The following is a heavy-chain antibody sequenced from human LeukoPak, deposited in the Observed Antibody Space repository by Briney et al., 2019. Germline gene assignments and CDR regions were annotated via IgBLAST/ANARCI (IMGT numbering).Heavy chain of an antibody. V-gene: IGHV5-51*01. Sequence: GGSLNISCKSSGYSFSNYWIVWVRQMPGEGLEWMGIIYPGDSDTRYSPSFQGQVTISADKSIKTAYLHWNSLKASDTAMYYCARRLSYGGYGYWGQGTLVTVSS. CDR1: GYSFSNYW. J-gene: IGHJ4*02. D-gene: IGHD5-12*01. CDR3: ARRLSYGGYGY. CDR2: IYPGDSDT.